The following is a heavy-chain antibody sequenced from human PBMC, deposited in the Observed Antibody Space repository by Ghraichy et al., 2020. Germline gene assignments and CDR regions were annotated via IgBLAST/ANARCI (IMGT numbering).Heavy chain of an antibody. CDR1: GGSISSSSYY. D-gene: IGHD6-13*01. J-gene: IGHJ4*02. CDR2: IYYSGST. Sequence: ETLSLTCTVSGGSISSSSYYWGWIRQPPGKGLEWIGSIYYSGSTYYNPSLKSRVTISVDTSKNQFSLKLSSVTAADTAVYYCARPRPGIAAAVDYWGQGTLVTVSS. V-gene: IGHV4-39*01. CDR3: ARPRPGIAAAVDY.